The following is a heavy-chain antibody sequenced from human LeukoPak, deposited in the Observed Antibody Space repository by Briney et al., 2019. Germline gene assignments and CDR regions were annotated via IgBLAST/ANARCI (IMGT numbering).Heavy chain of an antibody. J-gene: IGHJ6*02. CDR1: GGSISSSSYY. Sequence: PSETLSLTCTVSGGSISSSSYYWGWIRQPPGKGLEWIGSIYYGGSTYHNPSLKSRVTISVDTSKNQFSLKLSSVTAADTAVYYCASTTVTLFPEYGMDVWGQGTTVTVSS. CDR2: IYYGGST. V-gene: IGHV4-39*01. CDR3: ASTTVTLFPEYGMDV. D-gene: IGHD4-11*01.